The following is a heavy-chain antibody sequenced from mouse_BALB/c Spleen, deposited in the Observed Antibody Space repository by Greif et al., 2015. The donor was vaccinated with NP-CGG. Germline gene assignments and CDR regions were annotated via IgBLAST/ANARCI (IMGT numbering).Heavy chain of an antibody. CDR2: INPYNGDT. J-gene: IGHJ3*01. CDR1: GYSFTGYF. CDR3: ARGYGNSAWFAY. Sequence: VQLQQSGPELVKPGASVKISCKASGYSFTGYFMNWVMQSHGKSLEWIGRINPYNGDTFYNQKFKGKATLTVDKSSSTAHMELRSLASEDSAVYYCARGYGNSAWFAYWGQGTLVTVSA. D-gene: IGHD2-10*02. V-gene: IGHV1-20*02.